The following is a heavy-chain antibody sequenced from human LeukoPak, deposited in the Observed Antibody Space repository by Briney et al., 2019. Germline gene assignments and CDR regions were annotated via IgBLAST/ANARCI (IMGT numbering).Heavy chain of an antibody. CDR1: RFSFSSYG. Sequence: PGGSLRLSCAASRFSFSSYGMHWVRQAPGKGLEWVAYLQYDRTNVQYADSVRGRFTISRDNSKNTLYLQMNSLRAEDTAVYYCANFAWSPRMFDYWGQGTLVTVSS. D-gene: IGHD2-15*01. V-gene: IGHV3-30*02. CDR2: LQYDRTNV. J-gene: IGHJ4*02. CDR3: ANFAWSPRMFDY.